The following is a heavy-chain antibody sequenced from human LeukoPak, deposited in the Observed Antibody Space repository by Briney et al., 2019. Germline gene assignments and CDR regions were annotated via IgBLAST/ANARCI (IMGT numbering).Heavy chain of an antibody. J-gene: IGHJ6*03. CDR3: ARQSTGYYYYMDV. Sequence: SETLSLTCTVSGGSISSGGYYWSWIRQPPGKGLEWIGYIYHSGSTYYNPSLKSRVTISVDRSKNQFSLKLSSVTAADTAVYYCARQSTGYYYYMDVWGKGTTVTVSS. CDR2: IYHSGST. V-gene: IGHV4-30-2*01. CDR1: GGSISSGGYY. D-gene: IGHD2-8*02.